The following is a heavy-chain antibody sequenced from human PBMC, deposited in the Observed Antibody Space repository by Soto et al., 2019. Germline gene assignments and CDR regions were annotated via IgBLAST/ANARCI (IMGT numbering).Heavy chain of an antibody. D-gene: IGHD4-4*01. CDR1: GFTFSTYA. CDR3: STGLQMGY. V-gene: IGHV3-23*01. CDR2: ISGSGDSI. Sequence: VQVLESGGDLVQPGGSLRLSCAASGFTFSTYAMTWVRQAPGKGLEWVSTISGSGDSIYYADSVKGRCTIARDNSKNTLYLQMNSLRADDGSVYYFSTGLQMGYWGQGTLVIVA. J-gene: IGHJ4*02.